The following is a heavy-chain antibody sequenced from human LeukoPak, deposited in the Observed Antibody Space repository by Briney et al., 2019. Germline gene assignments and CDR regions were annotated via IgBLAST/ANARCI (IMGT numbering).Heavy chain of an antibody. CDR3: ARAGAVAGSDGMDV. CDR1: GFTFSSYS. J-gene: IGHJ6*02. Sequence: GGSLRLSCAASGFTFSSYSMSWVRQAPGKGLEWVSSISTSSNYIYYADSMKGRFTISRDNAKNSLYLQMNSLRAEDTAVYYCARAGAVAGSDGMDVWGQGTTVTVSS. CDR2: ISTSSNYI. V-gene: IGHV3-21*01. D-gene: IGHD6-19*01.